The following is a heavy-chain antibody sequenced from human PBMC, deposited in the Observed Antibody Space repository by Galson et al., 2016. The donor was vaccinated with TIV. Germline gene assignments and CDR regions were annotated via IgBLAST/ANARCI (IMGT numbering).Heavy chain of an antibody. CDR2: ISGYNGNT. CDR3: ARDYDLGMSGYYQYGMDV. CDR1: GYTFNTYG. J-gene: IGHJ6*02. Sequence: QSGAEVKKPGASVKVSCKASGYTFNTYGLSWVRQAPGQGLEWMGWISGYNGNTKYAQKLQGRVTMTTDTSTGTAYMELRSLRSDDTAMYYCARDYDLGMSGYYQYGMDVWGQGTTVTVSS. V-gene: IGHV1-18*01. D-gene: IGHD3-3*01.